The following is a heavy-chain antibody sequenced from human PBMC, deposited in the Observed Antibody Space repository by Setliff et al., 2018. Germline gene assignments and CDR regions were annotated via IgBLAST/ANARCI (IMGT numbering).Heavy chain of an antibody. CDR2: INHSGST. J-gene: IGHJ6*03. CDR1: GGSFSDYY. CDR3: ARVPKIWVKGNYYSYYMDV. V-gene: IGHV4-34*01. Sequence: SETLSLTCTVYGGSFSDYYWGWVRQPPGKGLEWIGEINHSGSTNYIPSLKSRLTISVDTSKNQFSLKLSSVTAADTAMYYCARVPKIWVKGNYYSYYMDVWGQGTTVTVSS. D-gene: IGHD3-10*01.